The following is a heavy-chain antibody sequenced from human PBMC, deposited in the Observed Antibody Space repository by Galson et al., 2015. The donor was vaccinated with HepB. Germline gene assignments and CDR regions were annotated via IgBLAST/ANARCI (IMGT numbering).Heavy chain of an antibody. Sequence: SLRLSCAASGFTFSSYSMNWVRQAPGKGLEWVSYISSSSSTIYYADSVKGRFTISRDNAKNSLYLQMNSLRDEDTAVYYCAREYASDYDFWSGYFSSEHHSNWFDPWGQGTLVTVSS. CDR2: ISSSSSTI. CDR1: GFTFSSYS. CDR3: AREYASDYDFWSGYFSSEHHSNWFDP. D-gene: IGHD3-3*01. V-gene: IGHV3-48*02. J-gene: IGHJ5*02.